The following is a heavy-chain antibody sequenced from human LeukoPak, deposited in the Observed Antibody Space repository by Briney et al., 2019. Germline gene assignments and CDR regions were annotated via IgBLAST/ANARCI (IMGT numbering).Heavy chain of an antibody. CDR3: ARDTGGRSSSWPNHYYYYGMDV. D-gene: IGHD6-13*01. CDR1: GYTFTGYY. Sequence: ASVKVSCKASGYTFTGYYMHWVRQAPGQGLEWMGWINPNSGGTNYAQKFQGRVTMTRDTSISTAYMELSRLRSDDTAVYYCARDTGGRSSSWPNHYYYYGMDVWGQGTTVTVSS. V-gene: IGHV1-2*02. J-gene: IGHJ6*02. CDR2: INPNSGGT.